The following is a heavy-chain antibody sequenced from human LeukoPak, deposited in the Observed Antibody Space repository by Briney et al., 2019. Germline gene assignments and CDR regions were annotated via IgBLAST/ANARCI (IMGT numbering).Heavy chain of an antibody. Sequence: GGSLRLSCAASTFTFSTYAMHWVRQAPCKGLAWVAIISNDGSNKYYSDSLKGRFTISRDNSKNTLFLQMNTLRVDDTAVYYCARGRGQILTGLIDYWGQGTLVTVSS. J-gene: IGHJ4*02. V-gene: IGHV3-30*04. CDR2: ISNDGSNK. CDR1: TFTFSTYA. CDR3: ARGRGQILTGLIDY. D-gene: IGHD3-9*01.